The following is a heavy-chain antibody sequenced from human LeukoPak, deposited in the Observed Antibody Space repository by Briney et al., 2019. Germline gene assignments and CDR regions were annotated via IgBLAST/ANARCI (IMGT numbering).Heavy chain of an antibody. D-gene: IGHD3-9*01. CDR3: ARAGLRYFDWLLYFSS. V-gene: IGHV4-34*01. Sequence: SETLSLTCAVYGGSFSGYYWSWIRQPPGKGLEWIGEINHSGSTNYNPSLKSRVTISVDTSTNQFSMKLSSVTAADTAVYYCARAGLRYFDWLLYFSSWGQGTLVTVSS. J-gene: IGHJ4*02. CDR2: INHSGST. CDR1: GGSFSGYY.